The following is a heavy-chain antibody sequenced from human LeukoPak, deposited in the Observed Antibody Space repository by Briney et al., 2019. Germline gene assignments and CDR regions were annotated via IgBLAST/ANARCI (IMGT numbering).Heavy chain of an antibody. J-gene: IGHJ1*01. CDR2: INPNSGGT. Sequence: ASVKVSCKASGYTFTGYYMHWVRQAPGQGLEWMGWINPNSGGTNYAQKFQGRVTMTRDTSISTAYMELSRLRSDDTAVYYCANSLGYCSSTSCYTSNFQHWGQGTLVTVSS. CDR3: ANSLGYCSSTSCYTSNFQH. V-gene: IGHV1-2*02. D-gene: IGHD2-2*02. CDR1: GYTFTGYY.